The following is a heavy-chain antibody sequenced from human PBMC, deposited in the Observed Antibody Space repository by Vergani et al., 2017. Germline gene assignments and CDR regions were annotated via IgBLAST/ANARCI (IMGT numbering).Heavy chain of an antibody. CDR3: ARVNTETNGNLYCYYYMDV. CDR1: GGSFTSYH. D-gene: IGHD4-11*01. J-gene: IGHJ6*03. Sequence: QVQLQQWGGGLLKPSETLSLTCVVNGGSFTSYHWTWIRQSPGEGLEWVGDIDHTGRPDYNPSLKSRLTMSVDKSRNQFSLTLIYGTATDTAIYFCARVNTETNGNLYCYYYMDVWGQGTAVTVS. CDR2: IDHTGRP. V-gene: IGHV4-34*01.